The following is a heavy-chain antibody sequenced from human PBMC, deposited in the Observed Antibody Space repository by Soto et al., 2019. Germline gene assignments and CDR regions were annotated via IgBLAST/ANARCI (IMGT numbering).Heavy chain of an antibody. CDR3: ARNYDTFDY. Sequence: SETLSLTCSVSDDSINSDKYYWGWIRQPPGKGLEWIGSIYYRGNAYYNPSLQTRVTISVDTSKNQLSLKLNSVTAADTAVYYCARNYDTFDYRGQGILVTVSS. D-gene: IGHD3-22*01. J-gene: IGHJ4*02. CDR1: DDSINSDKYY. V-gene: IGHV4-39*01. CDR2: IYYRGNA.